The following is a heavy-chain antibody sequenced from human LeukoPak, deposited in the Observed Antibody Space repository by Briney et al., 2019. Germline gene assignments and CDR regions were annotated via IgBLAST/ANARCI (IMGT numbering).Heavy chain of an antibody. CDR2: ISSSSSIK. D-gene: IGHD6-6*01. Sequence: GGSLRLSCAASGITFSMYSMNWVRQAPGKGLEWVSYISSSSSIKYYADSVKGRFTISRDNAKDSLYLQMNSLRIEDTAVYYCSGENTEYSTSGLGVWGKGTTVTVSS. J-gene: IGHJ6*04. CDR1: GITFSMYS. CDR3: SGENTEYSTSGLGV. V-gene: IGHV3-48*01.